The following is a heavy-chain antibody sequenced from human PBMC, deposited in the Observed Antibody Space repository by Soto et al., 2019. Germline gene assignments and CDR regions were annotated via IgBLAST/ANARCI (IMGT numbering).Heavy chain of an antibody. CDR3: AIRVALALYYYYGMDV. V-gene: IGHV1-69*13. D-gene: IGHD3-3*01. CDR1: GGTFSSYA. Sequence: ASVKVSCKASGGTFSSYAISWVRQAPGQGLEWMGGVIHIFGTANYAQKFQGRVTITADESTSTAYMELSSLRSEDTAVYYCAIRVALALYYYYGMDVWGQGTTVTVSS. CDR2: VIHIFGTA. J-gene: IGHJ6*02.